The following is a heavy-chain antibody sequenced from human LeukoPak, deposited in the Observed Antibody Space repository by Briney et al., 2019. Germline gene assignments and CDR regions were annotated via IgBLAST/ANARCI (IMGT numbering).Heavy chain of an antibody. Sequence: GGSLRLSCAASGFTFNMYTMYWVRQAPGKGLEWVSSISSSTTYIYYADSVEGRFTISRDNVENSLSLQMNSLRAEDTAVYYCARVDNYGGNPPDYWGQGTLVTVSS. D-gene: IGHD4-23*01. CDR2: ISSSTTYI. V-gene: IGHV3-21*01. J-gene: IGHJ4*02. CDR3: ARVDNYGGNPPDY. CDR1: GFTFNMYT.